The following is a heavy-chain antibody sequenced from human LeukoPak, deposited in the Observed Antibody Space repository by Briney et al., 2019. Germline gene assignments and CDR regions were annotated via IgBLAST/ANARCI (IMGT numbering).Heavy chain of an antibody. D-gene: IGHD1-26*01. Sequence: GGSLRLSCAASGFTFSSYSMNWVRQAPGKGLEWVSSISSSSSYIYYADSVKGRFTISRDNAKNSLYLQMNSLRAEDTAVYYCARRVGELLVFDYWGQGTLVTVSS. CDR2: ISSSSSYI. CDR1: GFTFSSYS. J-gene: IGHJ4*02. CDR3: ARRVGELLVFDY. V-gene: IGHV3-21*01.